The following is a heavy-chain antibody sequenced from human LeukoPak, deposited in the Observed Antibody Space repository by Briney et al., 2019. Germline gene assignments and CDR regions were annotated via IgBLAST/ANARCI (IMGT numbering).Heavy chain of an antibody. V-gene: IGHV4-38-2*02. CDR2: IYHSGST. CDR1: GYSISSGYY. Sequence: SETLSLTCTVSGYSISSGYYWGWIRQPPGKGLEWIGSIYHSGSTYYNPSLKSRVTISVDTSKNQFSLKLSSVTAADTAVYYCAREVPITMVRVYAFDIWGQGTMVTVSS. J-gene: IGHJ3*02. D-gene: IGHD3-10*01. CDR3: AREVPITMVRVYAFDI.